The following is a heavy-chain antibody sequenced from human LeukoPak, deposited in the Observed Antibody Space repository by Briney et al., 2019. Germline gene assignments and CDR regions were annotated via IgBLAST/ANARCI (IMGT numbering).Heavy chain of an antibody. Sequence: ASVKVSCKVSGYTLTELSMHWVRQAPGKGLEWMGGFDPEDGETIYAQKFQGRVTMTEDTSTDTAYMELSSLRSEDTAVYYCARESYYYGSGSYRNWFDPWGQGALVTVSS. J-gene: IGHJ5*02. CDR2: FDPEDGET. CDR1: GYTLTELS. CDR3: ARESYYYGSGSYRNWFDP. V-gene: IGHV1-24*01. D-gene: IGHD3-10*01.